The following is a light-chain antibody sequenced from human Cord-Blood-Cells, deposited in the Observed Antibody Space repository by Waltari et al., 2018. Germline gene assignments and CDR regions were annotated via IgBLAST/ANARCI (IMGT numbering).Light chain of an antibody. Sequence: QSALTQPASVSGSPGQSITISCTGTSSAVGGYNYASWYQPHPGTAPKLSSYYVRKRPSGVSSRFSGAKSGNTASLTISGLQAEYEADYYCSSYTSSSVVFGGGTKLTVL. V-gene: IGLV2-14*01. J-gene: IGLJ2*01. CDR1: SSAVGGYNY. CDR2: YVR. CDR3: SSYTSSSVV.